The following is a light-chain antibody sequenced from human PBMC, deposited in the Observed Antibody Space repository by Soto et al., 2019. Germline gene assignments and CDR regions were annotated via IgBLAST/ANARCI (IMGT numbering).Light chain of an antibody. Sequence: QSVLTQPASVSGSPGQSITISCTGTSSDVGGYNYVSWYQQHPGKAPKLMIYDVSNRPSGISNRFSGSKSGYTASLTISGLQAEDEADYYCSSYTTSNTLIFGGGTKLTVL. J-gene: IGLJ2*01. V-gene: IGLV2-14*01. CDR2: DVS. CDR1: SSDVGGYNY. CDR3: SSYTTSNTLI.